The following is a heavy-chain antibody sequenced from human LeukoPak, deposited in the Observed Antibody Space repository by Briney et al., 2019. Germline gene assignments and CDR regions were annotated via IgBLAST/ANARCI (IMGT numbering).Heavy chain of an antibody. V-gene: IGHV4-30-4*01. CDR2: IYYSGST. J-gene: IGHJ4*02. CDR3: ARGRGVMATIFAFSKYFHVID. CDR1: GGSISSGDYY. D-gene: IGHD5-24*01. Sequence: SETLSLTCTVSGGSISSGDYYWSWIRQPPGKGLEWIGYIYYSGSTYYNPSLKSRVTISVDTSKNQFSLKLSSVTAADTAVYYCARGRGVMATIFAFSKYFHVIDWGQGTLVTVSS.